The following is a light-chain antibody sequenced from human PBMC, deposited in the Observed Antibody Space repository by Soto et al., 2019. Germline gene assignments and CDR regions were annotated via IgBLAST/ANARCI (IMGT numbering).Light chain of an antibody. CDR1: QTINDR. CDR2: KTS. J-gene: IGKJ1*01. V-gene: IGKV1-5*03. CDR3: QHCNNYFWT. Sequence: DIQMTQSPSTLSASVGDRVTITCRASQTINDRLAWYQQKPGKAPKLLIYKTSSLESGVPARFSGSGSGTEFTLTISGLQPEDFATYHCQHCNNYFWTFGQGTKVEIK.